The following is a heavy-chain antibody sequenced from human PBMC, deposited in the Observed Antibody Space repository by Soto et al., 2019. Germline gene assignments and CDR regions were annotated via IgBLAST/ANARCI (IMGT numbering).Heavy chain of an antibody. Sequence: QVQLVESGGGVVQAGRSLRLSCAASGFMFDSYGMHWVRQTPGKGLEWVAVIGYDGSSEFYADSVKGRFIVSRDNSKNTVYLQMNSLRAEDTAVYYCARAGGTTVTGLWHFDSWGQGTLVTVSS. CDR1: GFMFDSYG. CDR3: ARAGGTTVTGLWHFDS. D-gene: IGHD4-17*01. CDR2: IGYDGSSE. J-gene: IGHJ4*02. V-gene: IGHV3-33*08.